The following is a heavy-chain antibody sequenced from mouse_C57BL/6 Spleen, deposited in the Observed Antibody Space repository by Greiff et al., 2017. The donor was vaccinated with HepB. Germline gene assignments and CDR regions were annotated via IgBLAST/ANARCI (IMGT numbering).Heavy chain of an antibody. CDR3: AREGNFYYDYGGDWYFDV. CDR1: GYSITSGYY. V-gene: IGHV3-6*01. D-gene: IGHD2-4*01. CDR2: ISYDGSN. Sequence: EVHLVESGPGLVKPSQSLSLTCSVTGYSITSGYYWNWIRQFPGNKLEWMGYISYDGSNNYNPSLKNRIPITRDTSNNQFFLKLNSVTTEDTATYYCAREGNFYYDYGGDWYFDVWGTGTTVTVSS. J-gene: IGHJ1*03.